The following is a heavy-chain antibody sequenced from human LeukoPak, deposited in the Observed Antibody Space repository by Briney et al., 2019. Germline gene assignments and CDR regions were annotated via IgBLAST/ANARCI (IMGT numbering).Heavy chain of an antibody. Sequence: ASVKVSCKASGYTSTSYYMHWVRQAPGQGLEWMGIINPSGGSTSYAQKFQGRVTMTRDTSTSTVYMELSSLRSEDTAVYYCARSSRGDYYDSSGESYYFDYWGQGTLVTVSS. D-gene: IGHD3-22*01. CDR2: INPSGGST. J-gene: IGHJ4*02. CDR3: ARSSRGDYYDSSGESYYFDY. CDR1: GYTSTSYY. V-gene: IGHV1-46*01.